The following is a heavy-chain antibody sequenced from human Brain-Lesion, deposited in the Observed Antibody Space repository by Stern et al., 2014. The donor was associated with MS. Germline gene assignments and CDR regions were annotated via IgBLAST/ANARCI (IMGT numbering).Heavy chain of an antibody. CDR1: GHTFTGYY. D-gene: IGHD3-22*01. CDR3: ATYYYDSTGYNDF. V-gene: IGHV1-2*04. CDR2: INPKSGGT. Sequence: QMQLVQSGAEVKKPGASVKVSCKASGHTFTGYYMHWVRQAPGQGLEWMGWINPKSGGTNYAQQFQGWVTMTRGTSINTAYMELSRLRSDDTAVYYCATYYYDSTGYNDFWGQGTLVTVSS. J-gene: IGHJ4*02.